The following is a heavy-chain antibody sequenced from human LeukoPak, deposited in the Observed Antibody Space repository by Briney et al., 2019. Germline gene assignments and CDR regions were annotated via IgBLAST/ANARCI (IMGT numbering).Heavy chain of an antibody. J-gene: IGHJ2*01. D-gene: IGHD3-10*01. Sequence: PSETLSLTCTVSGGSIRSGSHLWSWIRQPAGKGLEWIGRIYVGGSTKYNPSLKSRVTISVDTSKNQFSLKLSSVTAADTAVYYCARDRYGSRNYYDGYFDLWGRGTLVTVSS. CDR3: ARDRYGSRNYYDGYFDL. CDR2: IYVGGST. V-gene: IGHV4-61*02. CDR1: GGSIRSGSHL.